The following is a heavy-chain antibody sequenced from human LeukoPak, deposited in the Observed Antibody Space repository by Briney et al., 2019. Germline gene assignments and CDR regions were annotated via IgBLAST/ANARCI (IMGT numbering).Heavy chain of an antibody. D-gene: IGHD6-13*01. CDR2: ISYDGSNK. J-gene: IGHJ3*02. V-gene: IGHV3-30*04. Sequence: GRSLGLSCAASGFTFSSYAMHWVPQAPGKGLECVAVISYDGSNKYYADSVKGRFTISRDNSKNTLYLQMNSLRAEDTAVYYCARVKALGSSWYHAFDIWGQGTMVTVSS. CDR3: ARVKALGSSWYHAFDI. CDR1: GFTFSSYA.